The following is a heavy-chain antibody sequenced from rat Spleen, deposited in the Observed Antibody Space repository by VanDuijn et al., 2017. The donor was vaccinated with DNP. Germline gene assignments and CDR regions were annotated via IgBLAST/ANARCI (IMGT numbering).Heavy chain of an antibody. V-gene: IGHV5-25*01. D-gene: IGHD1-11*01. Sequence: EVQLVESGGGLVQPGRSLTLSCEVSGFTFNNYFMAWVRQAPKKGLEWVATISIGGGGTYYPDSVKGRFTISRDNAKSSLYLQMNSLKSEDTATYYCARQGWGPWYFDYWGQGVMVTVSS. CDR1: GFTFNNYF. J-gene: IGHJ2*01. CDR3: ARQGWGPWYFDY. CDR2: ISIGGGGT.